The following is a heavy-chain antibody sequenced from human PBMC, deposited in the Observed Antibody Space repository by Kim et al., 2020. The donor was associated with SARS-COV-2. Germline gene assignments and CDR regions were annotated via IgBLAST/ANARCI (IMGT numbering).Heavy chain of an antibody. CDR2: SRDRAKSYTT. CDR3: ARGANSDY. D-gene: IGHD5-12*01. J-gene: IGHJ4*02. CDR1: GFTLSDHY. V-gene: IGHV3-72*01. Sequence: GGSLRLSCAVSGFTLSDHYMDWVRQAPGKGLEWVGRSRDRAKSYTTDYAASVKGRFIISRDDSKNSLSLEMNSLKTEDTAVYYCARGANSDYWGQGTLAT.